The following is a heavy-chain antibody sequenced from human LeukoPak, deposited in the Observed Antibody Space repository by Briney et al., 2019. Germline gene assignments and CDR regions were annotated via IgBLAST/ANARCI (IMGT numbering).Heavy chain of an antibody. J-gene: IGHJ4*02. CDR3: ARRGAPRWVDY. CDR1: GGSFSGYY. D-gene: IGHD4-23*01. V-gene: IGHV4-34*01. CDR2: INHSGST. Sequence: PSETLSLTCAVYGGSFSGYYWSWIRQPPGKGLEWIGEINHSGSTNYNPSLKSRVTISVDTSKNQFSLKLSSVTAADTAVYYCARRGAPRWVDYWGQGTLVTVSS.